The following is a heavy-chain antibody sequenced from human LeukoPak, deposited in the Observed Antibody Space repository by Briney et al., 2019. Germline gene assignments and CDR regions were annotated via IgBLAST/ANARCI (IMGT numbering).Heavy chain of an antibody. CDR2: IYYSGST. CDR3: ARLVGATDY. CDR1: GGSISSSSYY. D-gene: IGHD1-26*01. J-gene: IGHJ4*02. V-gene: IGHV4-39*07. Sequence: SETLSLTCTVSGGSISSSSYYWGWIRQPPGKGLEWIGSIYYSGSTYYNPSLKSRVTMSVDTSKNQFSLKLSSVTAADTAVYYCARLVGATDYWGQGTLVTVSS.